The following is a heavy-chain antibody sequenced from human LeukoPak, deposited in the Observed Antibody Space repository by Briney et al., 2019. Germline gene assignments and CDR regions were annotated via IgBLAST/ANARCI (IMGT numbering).Heavy chain of an antibody. J-gene: IGHJ4*02. CDR1: GYTFTSYY. Sequence: ASVKLSCKASGYTFTSYYMHWVRQAPGQGLEWMGIINPSGGSTTYAQKSQGRVTMTRDMSTSTVYMELSSLRSEDTAVYYCAVSSTDDYSVDYWGQGTLVSVSS. V-gene: IGHV1-46*01. CDR3: AVSSTDDYSVDY. CDR2: INPSGGST. D-gene: IGHD4-11*01.